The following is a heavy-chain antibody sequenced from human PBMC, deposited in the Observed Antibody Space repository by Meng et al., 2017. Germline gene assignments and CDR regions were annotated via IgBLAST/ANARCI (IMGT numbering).Heavy chain of an antibody. V-gene: IGHV3-23*01. D-gene: IGHD5-18*01. CDR1: RFIFSSSA. CDR3: AKGGRIQLWSFFDY. CDR2: IDGSGGST. J-gene: IGHJ4*02. Sequence: EVQLLESGGGLVQPGGSLRLSCAASRFIFSSSAMGWVRQAPGKGLEWVSGIDGSGGSTYYADSVKGRFTISRDNSKNTLYLQMNSLRAEDTAVYYCAKGGRIQLWSFFDYWGQGTLVTVSS.